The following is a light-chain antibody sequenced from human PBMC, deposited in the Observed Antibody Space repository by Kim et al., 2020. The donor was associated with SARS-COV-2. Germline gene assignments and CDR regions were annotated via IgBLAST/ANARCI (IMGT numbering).Light chain of an antibody. J-gene: IGLJ2*01. CDR1: SSDVGGYKY. V-gene: IGLV2-8*01. CDR2: EVS. Sequence: QSALTQPPSASGSPGQSVTISCTGTSSDVGGYKYVSWYQQHPGKAPKLMIYEVSKRPSGVPERLSGAKSGNTASLTVSGLPAEEEADYDCSSYAGSNNGVVGGGTQLTVL. CDR3: SSYAGSNNGV.